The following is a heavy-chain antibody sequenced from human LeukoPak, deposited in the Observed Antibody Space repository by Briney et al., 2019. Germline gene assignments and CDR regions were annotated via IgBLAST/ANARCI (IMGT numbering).Heavy chain of an antibody. D-gene: IGHD3-10*01. CDR2: IKLDGSDQ. J-gene: IGHJ6*04. CDR3: ARECGSGRCDYGMDV. CDR1: GFTFSWDR. Sequence: GGSLRLSCAVSGFTFSWDRMSWVRQAPGKGLEWVANIKLDGSDQNYVDSVKGRFTISRDNAKNSLNLQMNSLRGEDTAVYYCARECGSGRCDYGMDVWGKGTTVTVSS. V-gene: IGHV3-7*01.